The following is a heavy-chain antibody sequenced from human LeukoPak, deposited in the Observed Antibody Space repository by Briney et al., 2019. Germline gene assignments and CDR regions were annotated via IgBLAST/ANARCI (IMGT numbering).Heavy chain of an antibody. D-gene: IGHD6-13*01. CDR1: GFTVSSNY. CDR3: ARVGIAAAGAVDY. J-gene: IGHJ4*02. Sequence: GGSLRLSCAASGFTVSSNYMSWVRQAPGKGLEWVSAIYSGGSTYYADSVKGRFTISRDNSKNTLYLQMNSLRAEDTAVYYCARVGIAAAGAVDYWGQGTLVTVSS. CDR2: IYSGGST. V-gene: IGHV3-53*01.